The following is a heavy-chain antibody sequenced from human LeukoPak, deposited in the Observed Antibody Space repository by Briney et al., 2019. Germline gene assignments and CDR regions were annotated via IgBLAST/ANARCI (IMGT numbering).Heavy chain of an antibody. D-gene: IGHD3-10*01. V-gene: IGHV4-59*01. CDR2: IYSSGST. J-gene: IGHJ6*03. Sequence: SETLSLTCDVSVGSIRGYYWSWIRQSPEKGLEWIGYIYSSGSTNYNPSLKSRVTMSVDTSENQLSLKVSSVTAADTAVYYCARVFDSGSQAYFYYMDVWGKGTTVIISS. CDR3: ARVFDSGSQAYFYYMDV. CDR1: VGSIRGYY.